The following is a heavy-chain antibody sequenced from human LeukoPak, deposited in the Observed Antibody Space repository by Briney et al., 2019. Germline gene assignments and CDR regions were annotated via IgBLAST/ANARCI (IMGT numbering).Heavy chain of an antibody. Sequence: GGSLRLSCAASGFTFSGSAMHWVRQASGKGLEWVGRIRGKVNSCATAYAASVKGRFTISRDDSKNTAYLQMNSLKTEDTAVYYCTNEGPYQNSDYWGQGTLVTVSS. CDR2: IRGKVNSCAT. V-gene: IGHV3-73*01. CDR3: TNEGPYQNSDY. CDR1: GFTFSGSA. J-gene: IGHJ4*02.